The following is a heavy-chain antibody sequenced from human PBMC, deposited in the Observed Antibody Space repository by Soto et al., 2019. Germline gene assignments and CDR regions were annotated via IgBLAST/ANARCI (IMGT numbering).Heavy chain of an antibody. Sequence: QVLLVQSGAEMKQPGSSVSVSCRASGDSFTNYAFTWVRQAPGQGPEWLGGIILALGTPHYSQRFQGRLTITADESSSTVYMELGSLRLDDTAVYYCGRYCTNTKCRGGYYLDLWGQGPLITVSS. CDR1: GDSFTNYA. V-gene: IGHV1-69*01. CDR2: IILALGTP. J-gene: IGHJ5*02. CDR3: GRYCTNTKCRGGYYLDL. D-gene: IGHD2-8*01.